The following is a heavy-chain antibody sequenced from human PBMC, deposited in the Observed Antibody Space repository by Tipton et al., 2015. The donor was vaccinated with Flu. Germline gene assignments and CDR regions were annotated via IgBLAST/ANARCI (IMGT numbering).Heavy chain of an antibody. CDR1: DYSISSGYY. J-gene: IGHJ4*02. D-gene: IGHD2-2*01. V-gene: IGHV4-38-2*02. CDR3: ARDPSLGMPDYFDF. CDR2: ISHSGRT. Sequence: GLVKPSETLSLICTVSDYSISSGYYWGWIRQPPGKGLEWIGCISHSGRTYYNPSLKSRVTITVDTARKQFSLHLRSVTAADTAVYYCARDPSLGMPDYFDFWGQGTLVTASS.